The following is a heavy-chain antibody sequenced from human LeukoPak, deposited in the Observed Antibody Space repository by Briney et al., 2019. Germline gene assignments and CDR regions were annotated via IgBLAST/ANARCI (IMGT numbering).Heavy chain of an antibody. D-gene: IGHD1-20*01. V-gene: IGHV5-51*01. J-gene: IGHJ4*02. CDR2: IYPGDSDT. CDR1: GYSFTTYW. CDR3: ARRLRYNWNGFDY. Sequence: GESLKISCKGFGYSFTTYWIGWVRQMPGKGLEWMGIIYPGDSDTRYSPSFQGQVTISADKSISTAYLQWSSLKASDTAMYYCARRLRYNWNGFDYWGQGTLVTVSS.